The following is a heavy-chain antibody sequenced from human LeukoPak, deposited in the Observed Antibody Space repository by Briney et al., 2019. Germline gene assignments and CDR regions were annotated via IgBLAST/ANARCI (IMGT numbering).Heavy chain of an antibody. V-gene: IGHV3-21*01. CDR1: GFTFSSYA. J-gene: IGHJ1*01. Sequence: GGSLRLSCAASGFTFSSYAMSWVRQAPGKGLEWVSSISSSSSYIYYADSVKGRFTISRDNAKNSLYLQMNSLRAEDTAVYYCARGSGIAAAGPAEYFQHWGQGTLVTVSS. CDR3: ARGSGIAAAGPAEYFQH. CDR2: ISSSSSYI. D-gene: IGHD6-13*01.